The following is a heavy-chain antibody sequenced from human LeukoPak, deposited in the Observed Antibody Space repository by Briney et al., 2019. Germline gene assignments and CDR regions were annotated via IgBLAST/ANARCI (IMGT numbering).Heavy chain of an antibody. CDR1: SGSININF. J-gene: IGHJ5*02. V-gene: IGHV4-59*08. CDR2: ICFSGNT. D-gene: IGHD2-2*01. CDR3: ARRCGYCGSTSCHNYFDP. Sequence: ALETVSLTCTVYSGSININFWTWSPQPPGKGREWIVYICFSGNTNYHPSLKSRVTISLDTSKNQFSLNLSSVTAADTAVYYCARRCGYCGSTSCHNYFDPWGQGTLVTVSS.